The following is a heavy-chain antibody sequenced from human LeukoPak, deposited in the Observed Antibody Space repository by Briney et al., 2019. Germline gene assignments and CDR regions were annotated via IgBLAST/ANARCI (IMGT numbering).Heavy chain of an antibody. CDR2: ISYDGSNK. V-gene: IGHV3-30-3*01. Sequence: PGGSLRLSCAASGFTFSSYAMHWVRQAPGKGLEWVAVISYDGSNKYYADSVKGRFTISRDNSKNTLYLQMNSLRAEDTAVYYCARDDILTGRYYYYYGMDVWGQGTTVTVSS. J-gene: IGHJ6*02. CDR3: ARDDILTGRYYYYYGMDV. CDR1: GFTFSSYA. D-gene: IGHD3-9*01.